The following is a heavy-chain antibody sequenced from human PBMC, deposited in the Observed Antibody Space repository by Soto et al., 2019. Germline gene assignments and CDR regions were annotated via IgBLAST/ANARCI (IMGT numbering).Heavy chain of an antibody. CDR3: ARKSMAHLDY. CDR1: GGSISSSSYY. CDR2: IYYSGST. V-gene: IGHV4-39*01. J-gene: IGHJ4*02. D-gene: IGHD5-12*01. Sequence: SETLSLTCTVSGGSISSSSYYWGWIRQPPGKGLEWIGSIYYSGSTYYNPSLKSRVTISVDTSKNQFSLKLSSVTAADTAVYYCARKSMAHLDYWGQGTLVTVSS.